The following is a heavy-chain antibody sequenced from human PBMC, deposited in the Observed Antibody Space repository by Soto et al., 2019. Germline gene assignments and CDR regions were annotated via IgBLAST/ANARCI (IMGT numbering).Heavy chain of an antibody. CDR2: INAGNGNT. CDR1: GYTFTSYA. J-gene: IGHJ3*02. Sequence: QVQLVQSGAEVKKPGASVKVSCKASGYTFTSYAMHWVRQAPGQRLEWMGWINAGNGNTKYSQKFQGRVTIARDTSASTAYMELSSLRSEDTAVYYCAGDPVAGTKRNAFDIWGQGTMVTVSS. V-gene: IGHV1-3*01. CDR3: AGDPVAGTKRNAFDI. D-gene: IGHD6-19*01.